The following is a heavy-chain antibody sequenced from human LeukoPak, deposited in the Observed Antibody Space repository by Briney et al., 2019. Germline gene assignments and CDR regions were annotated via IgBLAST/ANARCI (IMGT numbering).Heavy chain of an antibody. Sequence: GGSLRLSCAASGFTFSSYSMNWVRQAPGKGLEWVSYISSSCSTIYYADSVKGRFTISRDNAKNSLYLQMNSLRAEDTAVYYCARWYYGSGSYADYWGQGTLVTVSS. J-gene: IGHJ4*02. CDR2: ISSSCSTI. D-gene: IGHD3-10*01. CDR1: GFTFSSYS. CDR3: ARWYYGSGSYADY. V-gene: IGHV3-48*01.